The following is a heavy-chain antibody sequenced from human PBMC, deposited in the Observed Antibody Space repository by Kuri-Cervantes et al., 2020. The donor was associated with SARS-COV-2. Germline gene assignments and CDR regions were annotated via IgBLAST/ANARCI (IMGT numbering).Heavy chain of an antibody. Sequence: SETLSLTCTVSGGSISSYYWSWIRQPAGKGLEWIGRIYTSGSTNYNPSLKSRVTMSVDTSKNQFSLKLSSVTAADTAVYYCARGAFRIRIQLWDGFDYWGQGTLVTVSS. V-gene: IGHV4-4*07. J-gene: IGHJ4*02. CDR1: GGSISSYY. D-gene: IGHD5-18*01. CDR3: ARGAFRIRIQLWDGFDY. CDR2: IYTSGST.